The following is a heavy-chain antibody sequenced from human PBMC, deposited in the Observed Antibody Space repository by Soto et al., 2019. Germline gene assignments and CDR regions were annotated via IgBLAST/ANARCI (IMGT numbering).Heavy chain of an antibody. CDR2: VNFDGRTT. CDR3: GREIQACHGVDV. J-gene: IGHJ6*02. V-gene: IGHV3-74*01. Sequence: EEQLVESGGGLVQPGGSLRVSCAASGFTFSNYWMHWVRQVPGKGLVWVSRVNFDGRTTNYADSVEGRFTIPRDNARNTVYVQQNSLRAEAPAVYSCGREIQACHGVDVWGQGTTVTVSS. CDR1: GFTFSNYW.